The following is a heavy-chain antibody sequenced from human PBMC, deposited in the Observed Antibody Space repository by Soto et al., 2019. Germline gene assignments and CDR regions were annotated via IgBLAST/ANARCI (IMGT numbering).Heavy chain of an antibody. V-gene: IGHV3-30*03. CDR3: AVGLTTAPGNN. D-gene: IGHD4-17*01. CDR2: ISYDGSNK. Sequence: GGSLRLSCAASGFTFSSYGMRWVRQAPGKGLEWVAVISYDGSNKYYADSVKGRFTISRDNSKNTLYLQMNSLRAGDTAVYYCAVGLTTAPGNNWGQGTLVTVSS. CDR1: GFTFSSYG. J-gene: IGHJ4*02.